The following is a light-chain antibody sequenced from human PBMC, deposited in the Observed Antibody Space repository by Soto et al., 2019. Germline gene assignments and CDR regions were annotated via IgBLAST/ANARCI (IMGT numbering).Light chain of an antibody. CDR3: QVWDSSSDHYV. J-gene: IGLJ1*01. CDR1: NIGGKN. Sequence: SYELTQPPSVSVAPGQTATVSCGGNNIGGKNVHWYQQKPGQAPVLVVYDDCDRPSGIPERFSGSNSGNTATLTISRVEAGDEADYYCQVWDSSSDHYVFATGTKVTVL. CDR2: DDC. V-gene: IGLV3-21*02.